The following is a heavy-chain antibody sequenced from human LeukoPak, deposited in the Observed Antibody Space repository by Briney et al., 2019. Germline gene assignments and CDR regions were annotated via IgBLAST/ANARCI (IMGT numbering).Heavy chain of an antibody. J-gene: IGHJ2*01. CDR1: GGSISSNY. Sequence: SETLSLTCTVSGGSISSNYWSWIRQPAGKGLEWIGRIYTGGNTNYNPSHKSRVTISMDTSKNQLSLRLTSVTAADTALYYCARDPSGWFFDLWGRGTLVTVSS. V-gene: IGHV4-4*07. CDR2: IYTGGNT. CDR3: ARDPSGWFFDL.